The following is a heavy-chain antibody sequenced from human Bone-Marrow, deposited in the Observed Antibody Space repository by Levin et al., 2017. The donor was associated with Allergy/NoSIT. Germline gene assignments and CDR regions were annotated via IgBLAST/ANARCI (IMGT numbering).Heavy chain of an antibody. CDR3: AKSSSPYYYYGMDV. J-gene: IGHJ6*02. CDR1: GFTFDDYA. Sequence: PGGSLRLSCAASGFTFDDYAMHWVRQAPGKGLEWVSGISWNSGSIGYADSVKGRFTISRDNAKNSLYLQMNSLRAEDTALYYCAKSSSPYYYYGMDVWGQGTTVTVSS. D-gene: IGHD2-2*01. CDR2: ISWNSGSI. V-gene: IGHV3-9*01.